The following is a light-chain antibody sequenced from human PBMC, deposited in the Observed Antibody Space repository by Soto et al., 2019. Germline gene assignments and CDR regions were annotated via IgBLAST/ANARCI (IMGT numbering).Light chain of an antibody. CDR3: QQRSNWPST. J-gene: IGKJ5*01. Sequence: ENMFTQSPGTLSLYPRERGTLACRASQSVSSSYLALYQQKPGQAPRLLIYGASNRATGIPARFSGSGSGTDFTLTISSLEPEDFAVYYCQQRSNWPSTFGQGTRLEI. CDR1: QSVSSSY. V-gene: IGKV3D-20*02. CDR2: GAS.